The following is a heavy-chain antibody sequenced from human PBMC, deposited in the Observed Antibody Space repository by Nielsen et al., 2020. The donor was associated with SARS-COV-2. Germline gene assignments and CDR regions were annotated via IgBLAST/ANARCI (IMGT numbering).Heavy chain of an antibody. V-gene: IGHV3-74*03. D-gene: IGHD3-10*01. CDR1: GFSIRNYW. Sequence: GESLKISCAASGFSIRNYWMHWVRQAPGKGLVWVSHINYDGSHTTYADSVKGRFTISRDNAKNSLYLQMNSLRAEDTAVYYCARDLRFENYYYGSGSLRSPWGQGTLVTVSS. CDR2: INYDGSHT. J-gene: IGHJ5*02. CDR3: ARDLRFENYYYGSGSLRSP.